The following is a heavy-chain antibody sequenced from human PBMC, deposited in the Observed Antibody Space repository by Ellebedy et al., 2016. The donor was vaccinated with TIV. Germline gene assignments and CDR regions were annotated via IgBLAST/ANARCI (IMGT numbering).Heavy chain of an antibody. CDR3: AKDNAPYYYDSSGYWES. D-gene: IGHD3-22*01. CDR2: ISWNSGSI. J-gene: IGHJ4*02. V-gene: IGHV3-9*01. Sequence: SLKISCAASGFTFDDYAMHWVRQAPGKGLEWVSGISWNSGSIGYADSVKGRFTISRDNAKNSLYLQMNSLRAEDTALYYCAKDNAPYYYDSSGYWESWGQGTLVTVSS. CDR1: GFTFDDYA.